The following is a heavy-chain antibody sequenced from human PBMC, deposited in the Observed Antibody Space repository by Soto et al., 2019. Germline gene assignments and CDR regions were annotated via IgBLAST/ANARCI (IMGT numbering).Heavy chain of an antibody. CDR3: ARLFMDIVVVQDYYMDV. CDR2: IKQDGSEK. Sequence: GGSLRLSCAASGFTFSSYWMSWVRQAPGKGLEWVANIKQDGSEKYYVDSVKGRFTISRDNAKNSLYLQMNSLRAEDTAVYYCARLFMDIVVVQDYYMDVWGKGTTVTVSS. V-gene: IGHV3-7*01. J-gene: IGHJ6*03. CDR1: GFTFSSYW. D-gene: IGHD2-2*03.